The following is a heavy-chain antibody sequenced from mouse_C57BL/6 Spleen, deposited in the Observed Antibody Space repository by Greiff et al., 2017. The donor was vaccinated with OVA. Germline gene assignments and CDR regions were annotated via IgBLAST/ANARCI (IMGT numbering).Heavy chain of an antibody. Sequence: EVKLVESGEGLVKPGGSLKLSCAASGFTFSSYAMSWVRQTPEKRLEWVAYISSGGDYIYYADTVKGRFTISRDNARNTLYLQMSSLKSEDTAMYYCTRDSTTVVATYYWYFDVWGTGTTVTVSS. CDR2: ISSGGDYI. CDR1: GFTFSSYA. D-gene: IGHD1-1*01. J-gene: IGHJ1*03. CDR3: TRDSTTVVATYYWYFDV. V-gene: IGHV5-9-1*02.